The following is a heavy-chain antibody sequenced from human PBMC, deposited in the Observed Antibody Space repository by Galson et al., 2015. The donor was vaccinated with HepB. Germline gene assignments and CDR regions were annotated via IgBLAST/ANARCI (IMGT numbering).Heavy chain of an antibody. CDR1: GFTVNNNY. Sequence: SLRLSCAASGFTVNNNYMSWVRQAPGKGLEWVSVVYSGGSTYYADSVKGRFTISRHNSKNTLYLQMNSLRAEDTAVYYCARVLQLERRGYHYYGMDVWAKGPRSPSP. CDR2: VYSGGST. J-gene: IGHJ6*02. D-gene: IGHD1-1*01. CDR3: ARVLQLERRGYHYYGMDV. V-gene: IGHV3-53*04.